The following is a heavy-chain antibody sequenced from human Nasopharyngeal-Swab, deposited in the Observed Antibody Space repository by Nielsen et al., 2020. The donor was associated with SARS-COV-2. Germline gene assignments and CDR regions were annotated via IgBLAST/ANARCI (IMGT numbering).Heavy chain of an antibody. CDR3: ARGAPYSSSSGDFDY. CDR2: ISSSSSYI. Sequence: GGSLRLSCAASGFTFSSYSMNWVRQAPGKGLEWVSSISSSSSYIYYADSVKGRFTISRDNAKNSLYLQMNSLRAEDTAVYYCARGAPYSSSSGDFDYWGQGTRVTVSS. V-gene: IGHV3-21*01. CDR1: GFTFSSYS. D-gene: IGHD6-6*01. J-gene: IGHJ4*02.